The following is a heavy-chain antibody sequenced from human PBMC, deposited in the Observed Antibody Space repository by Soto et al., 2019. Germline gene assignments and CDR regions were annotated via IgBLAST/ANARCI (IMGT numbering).Heavy chain of an antibody. CDR3: ARRGSMEWLRLEAFDI. CDR1: GGSISSSSYY. Sequence: QLQLQVSGPGLVKPSETLSLTCTVSGGSISSSSYYWGWIRQPPGKGLEWIGSIYYSGSTYYNPSLKSRVTISVDTSKNQFSLKLSSVTAADTAVYYCARRGSMEWLRLEAFDIWGQGTMVTVSS. J-gene: IGHJ3*02. D-gene: IGHD5-12*01. CDR2: IYYSGST. V-gene: IGHV4-39*01.